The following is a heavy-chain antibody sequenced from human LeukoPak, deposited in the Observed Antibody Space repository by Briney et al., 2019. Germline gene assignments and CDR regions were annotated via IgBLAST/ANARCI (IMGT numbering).Heavy chain of an antibody. CDR1: GGSMSSYY. CDR2: IYHSGST. Sequence: SETLSLTCSVSGGSMSSYYWSWIRQSPGKGLEWLGYIYHSGSTDYNSSLKSRVTISEDTSKKQFSLKVSSVTAADTAVYYCARAPSSGYDRAFDIWGQGTMVTVSS. J-gene: IGHJ3*02. D-gene: IGHD5-12*01. V-gene: IGHV4-59*01. CDR3: ARAPSSGYDRAFDI.